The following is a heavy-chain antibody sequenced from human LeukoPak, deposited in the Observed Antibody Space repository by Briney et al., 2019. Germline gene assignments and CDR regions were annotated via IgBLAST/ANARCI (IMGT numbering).Heavy chain of an antibody. CDR1: GFTFSSYW. Sequence: GGSLRLSCAASGFTFSSYWMSWVRQAPGKGLEWVPNIKQDGSEKYYVDSVKGRFTISRDNAKNSLYLQMNSLRAEDTAVYYCARTVTSTIAVPVPRVFDYWGPGTLVTVSS. D-gene: IGHD6-19*01. J-gene: IGHJ4*02. CDR3: ARTVTSTIAVPVPRVFDY. CDR2: IKQDGSEK. V-gene: IGHV3-7*01.